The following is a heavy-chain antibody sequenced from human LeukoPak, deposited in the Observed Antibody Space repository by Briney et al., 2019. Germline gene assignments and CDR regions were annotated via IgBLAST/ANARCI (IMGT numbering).Heavy chain of an antibody. CDR1: GYTFTGYY. CDR3: AASYDFWGGYLNHDY. CDR2: INPNSGDT. V-gene: IGHV1-2*02. D-gene: IGHD3-3*01. Sequence: ASVKVSCKASGYTFTGYYMHWVRQAPGQGLEWMGWINPNSGDTNYALKLQGRVTMTRDTSISTAYMELSRLKSDDTAVYYCAASYDFWGGYLNHDYWGQGTLVTVSS. J-gene: IGHJ4*02.